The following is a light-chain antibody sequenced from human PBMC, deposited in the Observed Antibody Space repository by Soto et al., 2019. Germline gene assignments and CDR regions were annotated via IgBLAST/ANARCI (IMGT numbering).Light chain of an antibody. Sequence: SYELTQPPSVSVAPGHTARLTCGGNNIGSKSVHWYQQKPGQAPVLVVYDDSDRPSGIPERFSGSNSGNTATLTISRVEAGDEADYYCQVWDSSSDHRYVFGTGIKLTVL. V-gene: IGLV3-21*02. J-gene: IGLJ1*01. CDR2: DDS. CDR1: NIGSKS. CDR3: QVWDSSSDHRYV.